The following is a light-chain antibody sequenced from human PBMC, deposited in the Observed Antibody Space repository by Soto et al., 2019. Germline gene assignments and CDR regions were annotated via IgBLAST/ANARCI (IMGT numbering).Light chain of an antibody. CDR3: SSWDSSLSAYV. CDR1: SSDVGGYDY. CDR2: EVT. Sequence: QSVLTQPASVSGSPGQSVTISCTGTSSDVGGYDYVSWYQQHPGKAPKFMIYEVTNRPSGVSHRFSGSKSGNTASLTISGLQAEDEADYYCSSWDSSLSAYVFGTGTKVTVL. V-gene: IGLV2-14*01. J-gene: IGLJ1*01.